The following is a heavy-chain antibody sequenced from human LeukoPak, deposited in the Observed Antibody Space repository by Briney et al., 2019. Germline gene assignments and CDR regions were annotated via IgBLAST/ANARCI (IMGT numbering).Heavy chain of an antibody. J-gene: IGHJ6*03. CDR3: ARVMYSSSWLAYSYYMDV. CDR1: GYTFTSYD. D-gene: IGHD6-13*01. Sequence: GASVKVSCKASGYTFTSYDINWVRQATGQGLEWMGWMNPNSGNTGYAQKFQGRVTITRNTSISTAYMELSSLRSEDTAVYYCARVMYSSSWLAYSYYMDVWGKGTTVTVSS. V-gene: IGHV1-8*03. CDR2: MNPNSGNT.